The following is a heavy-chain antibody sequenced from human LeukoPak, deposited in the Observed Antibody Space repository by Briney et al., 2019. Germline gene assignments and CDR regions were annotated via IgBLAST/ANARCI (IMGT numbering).Heavy chain of an antibody. V-gene: IGHV3-48*02. J-gene: IGHJ4*02. CDR2: ISSSGSAK. Sequence: GGSLRLSCAASGFTFSNYGLNWVRQAPGKGLEWVSHISSSGSAKYYADSVKGRFTISRDNAKNSLYLQMNSLRDEDTAVFYCASGSGHWGQGTLVTISS. D-gene: IGHD2-2*03. CDR1: GFTFSNYG. CDR3: ASGSGH.